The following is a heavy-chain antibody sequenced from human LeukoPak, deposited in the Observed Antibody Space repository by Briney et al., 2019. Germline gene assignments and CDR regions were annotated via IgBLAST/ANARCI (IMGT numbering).Heavy chain of an antibody. J-gene: IGHJ4*02. CDR1: GDSISSYY. V-gene: IGHV4-59*01. CDR3: ARVRGAYGDYLYYFDY. CDR2: IYYSGST. Sequence: SETLSLTCTVSGDSISSYYWSCIRQPPGKGLEWIGYIYYSGSTNYNPSLKSRVTISVDTSKNQFSLKLSSVTAADTAVYYCARVRGAYGDYLYYFDYWGQGTLVTVSS. D-gene: IGHD4-17*01.